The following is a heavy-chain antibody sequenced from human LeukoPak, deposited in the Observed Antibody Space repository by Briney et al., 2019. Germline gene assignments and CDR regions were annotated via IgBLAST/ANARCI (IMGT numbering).Heavy chain of an antibody. J-gene: IGHJ5*02. CDR2: ISADSGNT. D-gene: IGHD2-2*01. V-gene: IGHV1-18*01. Sequence: ASVKVSCKASGYTISSFGITWVRQAPGQGLEWMGWISADSGNTDYAQKLQGRVTMTTDTSTNTAYMELRSLRSDDTAVYYCVRAPVVVPAAPMWFDPWGQGTLVTVSS. CDR3: VRAPVVVPAAPMWFDP. CDR1: GYTISSFG.